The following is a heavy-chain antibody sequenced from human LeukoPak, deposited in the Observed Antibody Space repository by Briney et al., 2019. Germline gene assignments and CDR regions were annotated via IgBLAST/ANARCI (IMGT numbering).Heavy chain of an antibody. V-gene: IGHV4-4*07. Sequence: PSETLSLTCTVSGGSINNNYWSWIRQPAGKGLEWIGRIYTSGSTNYNPSLKSRVTMSVDTSKNQFSLKLSSVTAADTAVYYCARSPPWVPSYMDIWGNGTTVTVSS. D-gene: IGHD3-10*01. CDR3: ARSPPWVPSYMDI. J-gene: IGHJ6*03. CDR1: GGSINNNY. CDR2: IYTSGST.